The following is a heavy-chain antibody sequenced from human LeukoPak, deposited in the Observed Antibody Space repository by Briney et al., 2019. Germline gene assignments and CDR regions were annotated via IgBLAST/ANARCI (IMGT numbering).Heavy chain of an antibody. CDR3: ARGSQTHLSYFDY. J-gene: IGHJ4*02. CDR1: GFTFSDYY. V-gene: IGHV3-11*01. Sequence: PGGSLRLSCAASGFTFSDYYMSWIRQTPGKGLEWISYISSSAHSLQYADSVKGRFTISRDIPKNPLYLQMSSLRAEDTAVYFCARGSQTHLSYFDYWGQGTLVTVSS. CDR2: ISSSAHSL.